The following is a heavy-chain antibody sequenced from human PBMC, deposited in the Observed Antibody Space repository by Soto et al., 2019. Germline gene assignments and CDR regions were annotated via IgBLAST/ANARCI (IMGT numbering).Heavy chain of an antibody. D-gene: IGHD2-2*01. CDR1: GGSLSSYY. CDR2: IHYSGST. J-gene: IGHJ6*02. V-gene: IGHV4-59*01. Sequence: SETLSLTCTVSGGSLSSYYWSWIRQSPGKGLEWIGYIHYSGSTKSNPSLKSRVTISVDTSRNQVSLKLSSVTAADSAVYFCARARYQLLHPYYSGMDVWGQGTTVTVSS. CDR3: ARARYQLLHPYYSGMDV.